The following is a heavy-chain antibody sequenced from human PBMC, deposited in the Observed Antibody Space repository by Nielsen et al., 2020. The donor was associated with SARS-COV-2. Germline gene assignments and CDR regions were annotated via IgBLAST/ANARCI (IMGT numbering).Heavy chain of an antibody. Sequence: WVRQAPGQGLEWMGWISAYNGNTNYAQKLQSRVTMTTDTSTSTAYMELSSLRSEDTAVYYCARGYCSSTSCSPFAYMDVWGKGTTVTVSS. CDR2: ISAYNGNT. V-gene: IGHV1-18*01. CDR3: ARGYCSSTSCSPFAYMDV. D-gene: IGHD2-2*01. J-gene: IGHJ6*03.